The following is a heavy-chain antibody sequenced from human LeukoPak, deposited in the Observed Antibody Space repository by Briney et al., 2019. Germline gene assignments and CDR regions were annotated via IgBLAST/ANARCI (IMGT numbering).Heavy chain of an antibody. D-gene: IGHD6-13*01. Sequence: SETLSLTCTVSGGSISSYYWSWIRQPAGKGLEWIGRIYTSGSTNHNPSPKSRVTMSVDTSKNQFSLKLSSVTAADTAVYYCARAPGLSSSYKFDYWGQGTLVTVSS. CDR2: IYTSGST. CDR3: ARAPGLSSSYKFDY. V-gene: IGHV4-4*07. J-gene: IGHJ4*02. CDR1: GGSISSYY.